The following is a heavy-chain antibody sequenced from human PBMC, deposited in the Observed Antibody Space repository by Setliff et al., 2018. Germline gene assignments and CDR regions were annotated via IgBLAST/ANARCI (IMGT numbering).Heavy chain of an antibody. Sequence: LSLTCTVSGGSISSGGYYWSWIRQHPGKGLEWIGYIYYSGSTYYNPSLKSRVTISVDTSKNQFSLKLSSVTAADTAVYYCASTLEWVLWGNFNYYYYMDVWGKGTTVTVSS. CDR1: GGSISSGGYY. CDR3: ASTLEWVLWGNFNYYYYMDV. J-gene: IGHJ6*03. V-gene: IGHV4-31*03. D-gene: IGHD3-3*01. CDR2: IYYSGST.